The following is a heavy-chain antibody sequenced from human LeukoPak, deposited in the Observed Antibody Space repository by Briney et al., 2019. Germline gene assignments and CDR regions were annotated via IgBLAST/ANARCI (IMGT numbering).Heavy chain of an antibody. CDR2: IYYSGRT. CDR3: ARHSSHGGATGGLVWFDP. J-gene: IGHJ5*02. CDR1: GGSISSFY. Sequence: PSETLSLTCTVSGGSISSFYWSWIRPPPGKGLEWIGYIYYSGRTNYNPSLKSGATISVDTSNNQFSLKLSSVTAADTAVYYCARHSSHGGATGGLVWFDPWGQGTLVTVSP. V-gene: IGHV4-59*08. D-gene: IGHD1-26*01.